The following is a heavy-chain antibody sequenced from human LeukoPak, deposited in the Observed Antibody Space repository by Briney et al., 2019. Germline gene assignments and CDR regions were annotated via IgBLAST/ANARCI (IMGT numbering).Heavy chain of an antibody. CDR3: ASQYSSGWYGLDY. J-gene: IGHJ4*02. D-gene: IGHD6-19*01. CDR1: GLTVSNNY. Sequence: GGSLRLSCAASGLTVSNNYMSWVRQPPGKGLESVSVIYSGGGTYYADSVKGRFTISRDNSKNTLYLQMNSLRAEDTAVYYCASQYSSGWYGLDYWGQGTLVTVSS. V-gene: IGHV3-53*01. CDR2: IYSGGGT.